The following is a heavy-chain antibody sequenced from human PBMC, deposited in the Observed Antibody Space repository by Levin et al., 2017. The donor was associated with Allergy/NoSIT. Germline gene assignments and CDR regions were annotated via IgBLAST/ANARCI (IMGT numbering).Heavy chain of an antibody. Sequence: GESLKISCEVSGLTFSKIWMTWVRQSPGQGLEWVGRIKPKSDGETTEYAEPVKDRFTISRDDSKNTLYLEMTSLKSEDTALYYCATTRTFSHSWYYSFHYGMDVWGKGTTVTVSS. J-gene: IGHJ6*04. CDR3: ATTRTFSHSWYYSFHYGMDV. CDR2: IKPKSDGETT. D-gene: IGHD2/OR15-2a*01. CDR1: GLTFSKIW. V-gene: IGHV3-15*01.